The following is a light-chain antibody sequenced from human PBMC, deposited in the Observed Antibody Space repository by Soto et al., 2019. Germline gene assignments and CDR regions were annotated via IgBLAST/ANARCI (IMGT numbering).Light chain of an antibody. Sequence: QSVLTQPASVSGSPGQSITISCTGTSSDVGYYNYVSWYQHHPGKAPKLIIYEVFNRPSGVSIRFSGSKSGNTASLTISGLQAEDEADYYCASYTSSSTSVIFGRGTKLTVL. CDR2: EVF. V-gene: IGLV2-14*01. J-gene: IGLJ2*01. CDR1: SSDVGYYNY. CDR3: ASYTSSSTSVI.